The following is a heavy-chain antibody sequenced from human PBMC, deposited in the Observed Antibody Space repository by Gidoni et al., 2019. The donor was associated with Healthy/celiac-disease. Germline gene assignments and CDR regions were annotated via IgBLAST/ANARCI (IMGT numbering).Heavy chain of an antibody. Sequence: QVQLVESGGGEVQPGRSLALPCAASGFTFSRSGMDRVRQAPGKGLERLAFISYDGSNKYYADSVKGRFTISRDNSKNTLYLQMNSLGVEATAVYYCAKLYYDILTGYYGNYFDYWGQGTLVTVSS. D-gene: IGHD3-9*01. V-gene: IGHV3-30*18. CDR3: AKLYYDILTGYYGNYFDY. J-gene: IGHJ4*02. CDR2: ISYDGSNK. CDR1: GFTFSRSG.